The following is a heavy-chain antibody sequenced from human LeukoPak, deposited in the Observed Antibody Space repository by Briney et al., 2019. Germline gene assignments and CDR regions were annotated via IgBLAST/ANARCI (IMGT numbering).Heavy chain of an antibody. D-gene: IGHD6-19*01. CDR2: ISGTGGTT. CDR1: GFIFNNYG. J-gene: IGHJ4*02. Sequence: GGSLRLSCAASGFIFNNYGMSWVRQAPGKGLEWVSAISGTGGTTVYADSVKGRFTISRDNAKNSLYLQMNSLRADDTAMYYCARRGAVAGTVDYWGQGTLVTVSS. V-gene: IGHV3-23*01. CDR3: ARRGAVAGTVDY.